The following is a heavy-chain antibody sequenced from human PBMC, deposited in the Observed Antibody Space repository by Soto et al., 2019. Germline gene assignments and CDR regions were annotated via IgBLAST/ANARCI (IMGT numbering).Heavy chain of an antibody. D-gene: IGHD2-21*01. CDR2: INHSGST. Sequence: ETLSLTCAVYGGSFSGYYWSWIRQPPGKGLEWIGEINHSGSTNYNPSLKSRVTISVDNAKSSVYLQMNSLRADDTAVYYCARVHQGISRTDSRGVFDPWGQGTLVTVSS. CDR1: GGSFSGYY. J-gene: IGHJ5*02. CDR3: ARVHQGISRTDSRGVFDP. V-gene: IGHV4-34*01.